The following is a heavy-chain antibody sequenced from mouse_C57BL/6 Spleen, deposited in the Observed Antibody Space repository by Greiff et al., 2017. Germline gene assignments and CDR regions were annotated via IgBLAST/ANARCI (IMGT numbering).Heavy chain of an antibody. CDR1: GYTFTSYW. V-gene: IGHV1-69*01. CDR2: IDPSDSHT. D-gene: IGHD1-1*01. J-gene: IGHJ1*03. Sequence: QVQLQQPGAELVMPGASVKLSCKASGYTFTSYWMHWVKQRPGQGLEWIGEIDPSDSHTNYNQKFKGKSTLTVDKSSSTAYMQLSSLTSEDSAVYYCARTNYGSSGYLDGWGTGTTVTVSS. CDR3: ARTNYGSSGYLDG.